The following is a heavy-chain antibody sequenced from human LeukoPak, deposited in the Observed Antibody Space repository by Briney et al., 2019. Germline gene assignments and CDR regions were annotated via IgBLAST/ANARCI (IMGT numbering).Heavy chain of an antibody. CDR2: IYSDGSRE. CDR3: ARAEPGLFDY. V-gene: IGHV3-33*01. Sequence: GGSLRLSCAASGFTFSRCGMHWVRQSPGKGLEWVAVIYSDGSREYYADSVESRFTISRDNSKNTLYLQMDSLRAEDTAVYYCARAEPGLFDYWGLGTLVTASS. CDR1: GFTFSRCG. J-gene: IGHJ4*02.